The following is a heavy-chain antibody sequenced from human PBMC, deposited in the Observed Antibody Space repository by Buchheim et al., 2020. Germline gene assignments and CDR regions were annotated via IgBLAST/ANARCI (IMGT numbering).Heavy chain of an antibody. J-gene: IGHJ6*02. Sequence: QVQLVESGGGVVQPGRSLRLSCAASGFTFSSYGMHWVRQAPGKGLEWVAVISYDGSNKYYADSVKGRFTISRDNSKNRLYLQMNSLRAEDTAVYYCAKDFKGLDHYYDFWSGYLTRYYYYYYGMDVWGQGTT. CDR3: AKDFKGLDHYYDFWSGYLTRYYYYYYGMDV. V-gene: IGHV3-30*18. CDR1: GFTFSSYG. D-gene: IGHD3-3*01. CDR2: ISYDGSNK.